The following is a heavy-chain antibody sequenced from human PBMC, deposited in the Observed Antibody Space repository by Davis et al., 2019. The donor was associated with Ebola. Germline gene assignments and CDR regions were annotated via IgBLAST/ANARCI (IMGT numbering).Heavy chain of an antibody. CDR1: GFTFSSYW. D-gene: IGHD6-13*01. CDR2: INSDGSST. CDR3: ASDIAAAPHLI. V-gene: IGHV3-74*01. J-gene: IGHJ3*02. Sequence: GESLKISCAASGFTFSSYWMHWVRQAPGKGLVWVSRINSDGSSTSYADSVKGRFTISRHNSKNTLYLQMNSLRAEDTAVYYCASDIAAAPHLIWGQGTMVTVSS.